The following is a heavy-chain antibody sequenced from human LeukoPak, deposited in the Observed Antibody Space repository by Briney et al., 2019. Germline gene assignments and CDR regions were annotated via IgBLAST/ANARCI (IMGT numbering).Heavy chain of an antibody. CDR2: INSDGSST. CDR3: ARVVVDTAMVFDY. D-gene: IGHD5-18*01. V-gene: IGHV3-74*01. J-gene: IGHJ4*02. Sequence: GGSLRLSCAASGFTFSSYWMHWVRQAPGKGLVWVSRINSDGSSTSYADPVKGRFTISRDNAKNTLYLQMDSLRAEDTAVYYCARVVVDTAMVFDYWGQGTLVTVSS. CDR1: GFTFSSYW.